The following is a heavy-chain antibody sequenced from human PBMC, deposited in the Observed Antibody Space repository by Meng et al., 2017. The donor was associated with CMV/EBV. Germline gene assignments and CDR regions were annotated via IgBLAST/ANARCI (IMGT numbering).Heavy chain of an antibody. D-gene: IGHD4-17*01. Sequence: HAPVVESEGGVVKPGGSLRHSCAASGVTFSDYYMSLISQGPGKGLEWVSYISSSRSYTNYADAVTGRFTISRDNAKISLYLQTNSLKAEDTAVYYCARIVGEYGDYDGQWFDPWGQGTLVTVSS. J-gene: IGHJ5*02. CDR2: ISSSRSYT. V-gene: IGHV3-11*06. CDR1: GVTFSDYY. CDR3: ARIVGEYGDYDGQWFDP.